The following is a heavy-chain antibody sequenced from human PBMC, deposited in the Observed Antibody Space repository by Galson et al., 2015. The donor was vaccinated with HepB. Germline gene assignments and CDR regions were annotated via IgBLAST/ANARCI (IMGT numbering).Heavy chain of an antibody. D-gene: IGHD5-24*01. V-gene: IGHV5-51*03. CDR3: ARPLHGTGGYNFLLSKHALAFKF. Sequence: QSGAEVKKPGESLTISCQGSGYSFTSYWIAWVRQMPGKGLEWMGIIYPDDSDTRFSPSFQGQVTISVDKSVSTAYLQRSSLRASDTAMYYCARPLHGTGGYNFLLSKHALAFKFWGQGTMVTVSS. J-gene: IGHJ3*01. CDR2: IYPDDSDT. CDR1: GYSFTSYW.